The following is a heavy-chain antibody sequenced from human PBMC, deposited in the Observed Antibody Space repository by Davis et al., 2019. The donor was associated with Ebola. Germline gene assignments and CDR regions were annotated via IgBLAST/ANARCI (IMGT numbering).Heavy chain of an antibody. Sequence: GESLKISCAASGFTFSSYAMSWVRQAPGKGLEWVSAISGSGGRTYYADSVKGRFTISRDNSKNTLYLQMNSLRAEDTAVYYCAPSGRGDSAYYYYGMDVWGQGTTVTVSS. D-gene: IGHD4-17*01. CDR3: APSGRGDSAYYYYGMDV. CDR1: GFTFSSYA. J-gene: IGHJ6*02. V-gene: IGHV3-23*01. CDR2: ISGSGGRT.